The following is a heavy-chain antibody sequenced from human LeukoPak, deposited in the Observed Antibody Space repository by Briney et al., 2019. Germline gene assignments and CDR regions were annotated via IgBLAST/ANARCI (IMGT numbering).Heavy chain of an antibody. CDR3: ARNTIFHP. J-gene: IGHJ5*02. Sequence: GGSRRLSCEASGFRFSDYSMNWVRQTPGKGLEWISYISSSDSTTYYTDSVRGRFTISRDNAKSSLYLLMNSLRDEDTGIYYCARNTIFHPWGQGTLVTVSS. CDR2: ISSSDSTT. CDR1: GFRFSDYS. D-gene: IGHD3-9*01. V-gene: IGHV3-48*02.